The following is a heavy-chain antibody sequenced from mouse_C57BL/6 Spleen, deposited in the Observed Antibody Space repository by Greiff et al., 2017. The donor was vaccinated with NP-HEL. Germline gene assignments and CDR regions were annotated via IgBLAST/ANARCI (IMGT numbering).Heavy chain of an antibody. CDR1: GYSITSGYD. J-gene: IGHJ1*03. D-gene: IGHD6-2*01. V-gene: IGHV3-1*01. Sequence: EVMLVESGPGMVKPSQSLSLTCTVTGYSITSGYDWHWIRHFPGNKLEWMGYISYSGSTNYNPSLKSRISITHDTSKNHFFLKLNSVTTEDTATYYCARDFSPYWYFDVWGTGTTVTVSS. CDR2: ISYSGST. CDR3: ARDFSPYWYFDV.